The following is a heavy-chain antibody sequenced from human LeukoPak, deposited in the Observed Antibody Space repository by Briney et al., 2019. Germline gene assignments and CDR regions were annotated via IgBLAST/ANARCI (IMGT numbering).Heavy chain of an antibody. V-gene: IGHV4-39*07. J-gene: IGHJ4*02. Sequence: SETLSLTCNVSGASMSNYYWVWIRQPPGKGLEWIGSIYHSGTTYSGSTYYNPSLKSRVTISLDTSKNQFSLKLSSVTAADTAVYYCAREEALGSGSFDYWGQGTLVTVSS. CDR1: GASMSNYY. CDR2: IYHSGTTYSGST. D-gene: IGHD1-26*01. CDR3: AREEALGSGSFDY.